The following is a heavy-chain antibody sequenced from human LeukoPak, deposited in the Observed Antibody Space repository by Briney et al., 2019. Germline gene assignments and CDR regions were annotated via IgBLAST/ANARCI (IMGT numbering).Heavy chain of an antibody. CDR1: GGSFSGYY. CDR3: ARDRYYGSGSYYRPRFDP. D-gene: IGHD3-10*01. CDR2: INHSGST. V-gene: IGHV4-34*01. J-gene: IGHJ5*02. Sequence: SETLSLTCAVYGGSFSGYYWSWIRQPPGKGLEWIGEINHSGSTNYNPSLKGRVTISVDTSKNQFSLKLSSVTAADTAVYYCARDRYYGSGSYYRPRFDPWGQGTLVTVSS.